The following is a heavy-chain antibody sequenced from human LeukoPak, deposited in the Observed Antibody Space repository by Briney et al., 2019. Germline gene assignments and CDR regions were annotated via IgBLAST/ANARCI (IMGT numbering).Heavy chain of an antibody. D-gene: IGHD2-2*01. CDR3: ARQRTYCSSTSCYRYFAY. J-gene: IGHJ4*02. CDR1: GYSFTSYW. CDR2: IYPGDSDT. Sequence: GESLQISCKGSGYSFTSYWIGWVRQMPGKGLEWMGIIYPGDSDTRYTPSFQGQVTISAAESISTAYLQWSSPKASDTAMYYCARQRTYCSSTSCYRYFAYWGQGTLVTVSS. V-gene: IGHV5-51*01.